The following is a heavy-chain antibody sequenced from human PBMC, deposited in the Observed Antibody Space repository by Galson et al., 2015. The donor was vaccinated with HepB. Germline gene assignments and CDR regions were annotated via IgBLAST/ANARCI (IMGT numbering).Heavy chain of an antibody. J-gene: IGHJ4*02. CDR2: IYYSGST. D-gene: IGHD5-12*01. Sequence: ETLSLTCTVSGGSISSYYWSWIRQPPGKGLEWIGYIYYSGSTNYNPSLKSRVTISVDTSKNQFSLKLSSVTAADTAVYYCARHGLPYDYNDYWGQGTLVTVSS. CDR3: ARHGLPYDYNDY. V-gene: IGHV4-59*08. CDR1: GGSISSYY.